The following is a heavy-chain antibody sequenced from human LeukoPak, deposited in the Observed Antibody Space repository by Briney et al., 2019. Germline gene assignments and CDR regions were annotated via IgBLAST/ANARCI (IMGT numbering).Heavy chain of an antibody. V-gene: IGHV3-74*01. CDR2: INSDGYSI. CDR3: ARATAEAGTDY. Sequence: GGSLRLSCAASGFTFSSYWMHWVRQAPGKGLVWVSRINSDGYSISYADSVKGRFTISRENAKNTLYLQMNSLTVEDTAVYYCARATAEAGTDYWGQGTLVTVSS. D-gene: IGHD6-19*01. CDR1: GFTFSSYW. J-gene: IGHJ4*02.